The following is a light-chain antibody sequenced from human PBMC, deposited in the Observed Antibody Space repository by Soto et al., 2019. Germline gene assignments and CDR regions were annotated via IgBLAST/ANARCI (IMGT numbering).Light chain of an antibody. CDR1: SSDVGGYNY. J-gene: IGLJ1*01. Sequence: SVLTQPASVSGSPGRSFTISCTGTSSDVGGYNYVSWYQQHPGKAPKLMIYDVSNRPSGVSNRFSGSKSGNTASLTISGLQAEDEADYYCSSYTSSSTPYVFGTGTKVTVL. V-gene: IGLV2-14*01. CDR3: SSYTSSSTPYV. CDR2: DVS.